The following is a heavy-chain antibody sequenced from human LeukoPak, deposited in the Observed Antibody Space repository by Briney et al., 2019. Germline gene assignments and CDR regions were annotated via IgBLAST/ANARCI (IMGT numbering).Heavy chain of an antibody. D-gene: IGHD2-21*02. CDR3: ARRVVVTAIDY. CDR1: GGSISSYY. CDR2: IYSGST. J-gene: IGHJ4*02. V-gene: IGHV4-39*01. Sequence: SETLSLTCTVSGGSISSYYWGWIRQPPGKGLEWIGSIYSGSTYYNPSLKSRVTISVDTSKNQFSLKLSSVTAADTAVYYCARRVVVTAIDYWGQGTLVTVSS.